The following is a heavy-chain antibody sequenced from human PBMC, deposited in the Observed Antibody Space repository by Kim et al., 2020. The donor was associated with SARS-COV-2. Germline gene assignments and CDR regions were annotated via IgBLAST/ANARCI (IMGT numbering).Heavy chain of an antibody. CDR3: ARVIRRPPESRSSWYQTPYYFDY. D-gene: IGHD6-13*01. V-gene: IGHV4-59*01. CDR1: GGSISSYY. CDR2: IYYSGST. Sequence: SETLSLXCTVSGGSISSYYWSWIRQPPGKGLEWIGYIYYSGSTNYNPSLKSRVTISVDTSKNQFSLKLSSVTAADTAVYYCARVIRRPPESRSSWYQTPYYFDYWGQGTLVTVSS. J-gene: IGHJ4*02.